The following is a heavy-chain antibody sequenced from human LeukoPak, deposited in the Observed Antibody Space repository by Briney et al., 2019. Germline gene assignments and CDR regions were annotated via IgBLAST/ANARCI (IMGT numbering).Heavy chain of an antibody. CDR1: GFTFSSYG. CDR2: IWYDGSNK. D-gene: IGHD2-21*02. J-gene: IGHJ4*02. Sequence: PGGSLRLSCAASGFTFSSYGMHWVRQAPGKGLEWVAVIWYDGSNKYYADSVKGRFTISRDNSKNTLYLQVNSLRAEDTAVYYCARDICGGDRYSFDYWGQGTLVTVSS. CDR3: ARDICGGDRYSFDY. V-gene: IGHV3-33*01.